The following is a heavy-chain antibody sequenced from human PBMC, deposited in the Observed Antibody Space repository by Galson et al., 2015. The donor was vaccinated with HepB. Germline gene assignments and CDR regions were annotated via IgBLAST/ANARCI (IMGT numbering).Heavy chain of an antibody. D-gene: IGHD3-10*01. Sequence: SVKVSCKASGYTFTGYYMHWVRQAPGQGLEWMGWINPNSGGTNYAQKFQGRVTMTRDTSISTAYMELSRLRSDDTAVFYCARPLWLGELYAFDIWGQGTMVTVSS. CDR2: INPNSGGT. J-gene: IGHJ3*02. CDR3: ARPLWLGELYAFDI. V-gene: IGHV1-2*02. CDR1: GYTFTGYY.